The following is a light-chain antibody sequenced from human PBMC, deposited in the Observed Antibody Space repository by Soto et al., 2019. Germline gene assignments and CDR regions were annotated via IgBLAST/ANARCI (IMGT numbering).Light chain of an antibody. CDR1: SSDVGYYDY. CDR2: EVT. V-gene: IGLV2-8*01. Sequence: QSVLTQPPSASGFPVQSVTISCTGTSSDVGYYDYVSLYQQHPGKAPKLVIYEVTKRPSGVPDRVSGSKSGNTASLTVSGLRAEDEADYYCSSYAGSNNFVFGSGTKVTVL. CDR3: SSYAGSNNFV. J-gene: IGLJ1*01.